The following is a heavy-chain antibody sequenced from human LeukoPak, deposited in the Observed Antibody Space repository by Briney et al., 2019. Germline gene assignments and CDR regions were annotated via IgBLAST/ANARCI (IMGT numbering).Heavy chain of an antibody. D-gene: IGHD4-17*01. CDR2: IYYSGST. CDR1: GGSISSSSYY. J-gene: IGHJ6*02. V-gene: IGHV4-39*07. CDR3: ARDLYGDYGMDV. Sequence: KPSETLSLTCTVSGGSISSSSYYWDWIRQPPGKGLEWIGSIYYSGSTYYNPSLKSRVTISVDTSKNQFSLKLSSVTAADTAVYYCARDLYGDYGMDVWGQGTTVTVSS.